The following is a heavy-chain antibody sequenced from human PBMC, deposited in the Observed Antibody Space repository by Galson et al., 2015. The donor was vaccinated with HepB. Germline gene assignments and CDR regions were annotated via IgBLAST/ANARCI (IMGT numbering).Heavy chain of an antibody. CDR1: EYIFTDYA. J-gene: IGHJ4*02. CDR3: ARSTTVGTPSDF. D-gene: IGHD4-23*01. V-gene: IGHV1-3*04. Sequence: SVKVSCKASEYIFTDYAIQWVRQAPGQGLEWMGWFNTGNDDTKSSQKFQGRVTFTGDTSARTAYMELSSLRSEDTAVYYCARSTTVGTPSDFWGQGTLVTVSS. CDR2: FNTGNDDT.